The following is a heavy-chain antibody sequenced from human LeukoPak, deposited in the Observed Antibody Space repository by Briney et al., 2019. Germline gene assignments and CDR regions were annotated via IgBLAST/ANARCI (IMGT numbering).Heavy chain of an antibody. CDR2: IYYSGTT. D-gene: IGHD4-4*01. Sequence: SETLSLTCTVSGGSISRGDSYWSWIRQPPGKGLEWIGYIYYSGTTYSNPSLKSRVTISVDTSENQFSLKLSSVTAADTAVYYCARGSSNVAFDIWGQGTMVTVSS. V-gene: IGHV4-30-4*01. CDR1: GGSISRGDSY. CDR3: ARGSSNVAFDI. J-gene: IGHJ3*02.